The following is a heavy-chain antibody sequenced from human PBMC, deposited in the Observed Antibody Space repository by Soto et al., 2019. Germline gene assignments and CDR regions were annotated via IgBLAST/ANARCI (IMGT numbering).Heavy chain of an antibody. V-gene: IGHV3-74*01. CDR1: GFTFSTYA. CDR3: ARGGTYCSTTSCYFDY. CDR2: IDNDGSST. D-gene: IGHD2-2*01. Sequence: GGSLRLSCATSGFTFSTYAMHWVRQAPGKGLEYVSRIDNDGSSTVYADSVKGRFTISRDNAKNTLYLQMNSLRAEDTAVYYCARGGTYCSTTSCYFDYWGQGTLVTVSS. J-gene: IGHJ4*02.